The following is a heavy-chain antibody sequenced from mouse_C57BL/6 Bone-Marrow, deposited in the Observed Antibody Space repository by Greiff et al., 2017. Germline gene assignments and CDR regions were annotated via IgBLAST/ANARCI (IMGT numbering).Heavy chain of an antibody. CDR2: IDPSDSYT. Sequence: QQSCKASGYTFTSYWMHWVKQRPGQGLEWIGEIDPSDSYTNYNQKFKGKSTLTVDKSSSTAYMQLSSLTSEDSAVYYCARRSRYDVFAYWGQGTLVTVSA. CDR3: ARRSRYDVFAY. D-gene: IGHD2-12*01. J-gene: IGHJ3*01. CDR1: GYTFTSYW. V-gene: IGHV1-69*01.